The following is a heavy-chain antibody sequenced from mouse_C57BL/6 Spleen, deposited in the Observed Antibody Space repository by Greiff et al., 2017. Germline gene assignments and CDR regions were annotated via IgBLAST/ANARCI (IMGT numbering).Heavy chain of an antibody. V-gene: IGHV1-55*01. CDR3: ARSDYYAMDY. CDR2: IYPGSGST. CDR1: GYTFTSYW. J-gene: IGHJ4*01. Sequence: VQLQQPGAELVKPGASVKMSCKASGYTFTSYWITWVKQRPGKGLEWIGDIYPGSGSTNYNEKFKGKATLTVDTSSSTAYMQLRSLTSEDAAVYYCARSDYYAMDYWGQGTSVTVSS.